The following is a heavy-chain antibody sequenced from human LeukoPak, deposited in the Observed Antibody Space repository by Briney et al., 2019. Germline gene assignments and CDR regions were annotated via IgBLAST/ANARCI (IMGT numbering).Heavy chain of an antibody. V-gene: IGHV4-4*09. D-gene: IGHD6-19*01. CDR3: ARSRALAVDFDY. J-gene: IGHJ4*02. CDR2: IYTSGST. Sequence: KASETLSLTCTVSGGSISSYYWSWIRQPPGKGLEWIGYIYTSGSTNYNPALKSRVTTSVDTSKNEFSLKLSSVTAADTAVYYCARSRALAVDFDYWGQGTLVTVSS. CDR1: GGSISSYY.